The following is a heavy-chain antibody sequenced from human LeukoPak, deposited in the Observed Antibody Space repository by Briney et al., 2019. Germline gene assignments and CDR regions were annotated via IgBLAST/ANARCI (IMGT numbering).Heavy chain of an antibody. V-gene: IGHV3-23*01. Sequence: GGSLRLSCAASGFTFSNYAMSWVRQAPGKGLEWVSGIRASGDTTNYADSVKGRVTNSRDNSRNTLYLQLSSLRAEDTAVYYCAKAGGFHFAFDIWGQGTMVTVSS. D-gene: IGHD1-14*01. J-gene: IGHJ3*02. CDR2: IRASGDTT. CDR3: AKAGGFHFAFDI. CDR1: GFTFSNYA.